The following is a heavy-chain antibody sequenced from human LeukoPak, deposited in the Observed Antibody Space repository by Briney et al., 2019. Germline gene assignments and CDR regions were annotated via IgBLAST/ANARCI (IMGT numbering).Heavy chain of an antibody. CDR2: ISSNGSTI. J-gene: IGHJ4*02. CDR3: AKQMVVDYFDY. CDR1: GFTFSDYY. D-gene: IGHD5-24*01. V-gene: IGHV3-11*01. Sequence: KAGGSLRLSCAASGFTFSDYYMSWIRQAPGKGLEWVSYISSNGSTIYYADSVKGRFTISRDNAKNSLYLQMNSLRAEDTAVYYCAKQMVVDYFDYWGQGTLVTVSS.